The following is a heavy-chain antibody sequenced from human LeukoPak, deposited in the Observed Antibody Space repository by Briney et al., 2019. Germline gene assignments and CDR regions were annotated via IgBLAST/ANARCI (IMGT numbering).Heavy chain of an antibody. D-gene: IGHD6-13*01. J-gene: IGHJ6*02. CDR2: IRYDGSNK. CDR3: ARSRAGRGRHYYYGMDA. CDR1: GFTFSSYG. V-gene: IGHV3-30*02. Sequence: GGSLRLSCAASGFTFSSYGMHWVRQAPGKGLEWVAFIRYDGSNKYYADSVKGRFTISRDNSKNTLYLQMNSLRAEDTAVYYCARSRAGRGRHYYYGMDAWGQGTTVTVSS.